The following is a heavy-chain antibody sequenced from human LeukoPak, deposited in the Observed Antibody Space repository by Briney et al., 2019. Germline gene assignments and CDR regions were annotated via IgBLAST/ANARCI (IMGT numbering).Heavy chain of an antibody. D-gene: IGHD5-24*01. CDR1: GYSISSGYY. CDR3: AREGDGYLFDY. CDR2: IYHSGST. V-gene: IGHV4-38-2*02. Sequence: PSETLSLTCTVSGYSISSGYYWGWTRQPPGKGLEWIGSIYHSGSTYYNPSLKSRVTISVDTSKNQFSLKLSSVTAADTAVYYCAREGDGYLFDYWGQGTLVTVSS. J-gene: IGHJ4*02.